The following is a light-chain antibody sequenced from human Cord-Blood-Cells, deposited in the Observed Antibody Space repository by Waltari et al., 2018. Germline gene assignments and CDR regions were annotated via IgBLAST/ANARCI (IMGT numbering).Light chain of an antibody. V-gene: IGKV3-20*01. CDR3: QQYGSSVFT. J-gene: IGKJ3*01. Sequence: EIVLTQSPGTLSLPPGERATLSCRASQSVSRSYLAWYQQKPGQAPRLLIYGASSRATGIPDRFSGSGSGTDFTLTISRLEPEDFAVYYCQQYGSSVFTFGPGTKVDIK. CDR1: QSVSRSY. CDR2: GAS.